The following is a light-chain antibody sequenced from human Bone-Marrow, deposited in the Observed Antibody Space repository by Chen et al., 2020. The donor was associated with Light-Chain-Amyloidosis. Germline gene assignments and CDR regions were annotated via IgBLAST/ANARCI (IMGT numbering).Light chain of an antibody. Sequence: QPALTHPPSAPGSPRQQVTIPCTVTNSDVGRYDYVSWSQQHPGKAPKFLIYEVIKRSSGVPDRFSGSKSGNTASLTVSGLQAEDKADYYCCSYAGDSWVFGGGTKLTV. CDR2: EVI. J-gene: IGLJ3*02. CDR3: CSYAGDSWV. CDR1: NSDVGRYDY. V-gene: IGLV2-8*01.